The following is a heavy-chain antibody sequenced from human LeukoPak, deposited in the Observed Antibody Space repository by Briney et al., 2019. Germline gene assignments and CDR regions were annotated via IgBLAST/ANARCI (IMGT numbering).Heavy chain of an antibody. Sequence: GGSLRLSCAGSGFTFRNYWMNWVRQAPGKGLEWVANIKEDGSEKYYVDSVKGRFTVSRVNAKNPLYLQINRLRAHHTALYYCASGGPTVGTDYWGQGTLVTVSS. CDR2: IKEDGSEK. V-gene: IGHV3-7*01. J-gene: IGHJ4*02. CDR1: GFTFRNYW. CDR3: ASGGPTVGTDY. D-gene: IGHD1-26*01.